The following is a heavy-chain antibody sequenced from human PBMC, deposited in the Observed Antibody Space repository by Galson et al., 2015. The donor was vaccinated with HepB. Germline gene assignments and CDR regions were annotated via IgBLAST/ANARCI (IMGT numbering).Heavy chain of an antibody. V-gene: IGHV3-64*04. D-gene: IGHD2-2*01. J-gene: IGHJ6*02. CDR3: ARAEGYHHPYYYYDGMDV. CDR1: GFTFSSYA. Sequence: SLRLSCAASGFTFSSYAMHWVRPAPGKGLEYVSAISSNGGSTYYADSVKGRFTISRDNSKNTLYLQMNSRRAEDTAVYYCARAEGYHHPYYYYDGMDVWGQGTTVTVSS. CDR2: ISSNGGST.